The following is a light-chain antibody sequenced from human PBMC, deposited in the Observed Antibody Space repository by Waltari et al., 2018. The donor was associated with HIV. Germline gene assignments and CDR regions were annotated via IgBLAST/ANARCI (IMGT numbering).Light chain of an antibody. CDR3: SSYAGSNTLI. Sequence: QSALTQPPSASGSPGHSVTISFAGTSSDVGAYNYVSWYQQHPGKAPKRIIYEVTKRPSGVPDRFSGSKSGSAASLTVAGLQTEDEAVDYCSSYAGSNTLIFGGGT. J-gene: IGLJ2*01. CDR1: SSDVGAYNY. V-gene: IGLV2-8*01. CDR2: EVT.